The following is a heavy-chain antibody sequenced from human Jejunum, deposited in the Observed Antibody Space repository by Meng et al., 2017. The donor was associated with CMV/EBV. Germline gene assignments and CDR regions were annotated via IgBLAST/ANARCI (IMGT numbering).Heavy chain of an antibody. CDR2: ININTGNP. Sequence: QGQVLQSGSELKKPGDSVKVSCQAAGYTFTSSSMNWVRHAPGQGHEWMGWININTGNPTYAQGFTGRFVFSLDTSVSTAYLQIDSLKADDTAVYYCARVAPSGYRYFDYWGQGTLVTVSS. CDR1: GYTFTSSS. V-gene: IGHV7-4-1*01. D-gene: IGHD3-3*01. J-gene: IGHJ4*02. CDR3: ARVAPSGYRYFDY.